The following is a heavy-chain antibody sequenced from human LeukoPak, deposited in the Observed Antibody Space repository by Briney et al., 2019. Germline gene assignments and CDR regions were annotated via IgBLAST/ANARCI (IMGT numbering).Heavy chain of an antibody. CDR3: AKGRNSGSYFGIDP. J-gene: IGHJ5*02. CDR2: IGSSGVNT. V-gene: IGHV3-23*01. D-gene: IGHD3-10*01. CDR1: GFTFSDYA. Sequence: PGGSLRLSCAASGFTFSDYAMSWVRQAPGKGLNWFSGIGSSGVNTDYATSVKGRFTISRDNTKSTLHLLMNSLRVEDTATYYCAKGRNSGSYFGIDPWGQGTPVSVSS.